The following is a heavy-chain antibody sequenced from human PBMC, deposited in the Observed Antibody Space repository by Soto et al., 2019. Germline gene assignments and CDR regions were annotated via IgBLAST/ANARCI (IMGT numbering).Heavy chain of an antibody. V-gene: IGHV1-18*01. J-gene: IGHJ5*02. CDR3: ARDWYPRFDP. CDR2: INPSSGET. CDR1: GYTFSSYG. Sequence: QIRLVQSGGEVRTPGASVKVSCKASGYTFSSYGITWVRQAPGQGLEWLGWINPSSGETNYAQKFQGRVTVTTDTSTTTGYMELRNLTFDDTAVYYWARDWYPRFDPWGQGTLVTVSS. D-gene: IGHD6-13*01.